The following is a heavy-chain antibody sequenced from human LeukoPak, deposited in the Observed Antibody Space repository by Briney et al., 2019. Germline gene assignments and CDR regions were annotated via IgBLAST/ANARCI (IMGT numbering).Heavy chain of an antibody. V-gene: IGHV3-23*01. CDR1: GFTFSSYA. CDR3: AKGREYCSGGSCTGGAFDI. CDR2: ISGSGGST. D-gene: IGHD2-15*01. Sequence: GGSLRLSCAASGFTFSSYAMSWVRQAPGKGLEWASAISGSGGSTYYADSVKGRFTISRDNSKNTLYLQMNSLRAEDTAVYYCAKGREYCSGGSCTGGAFDIWGQGTMVTVSS. J-gene: IGHJ3*02.